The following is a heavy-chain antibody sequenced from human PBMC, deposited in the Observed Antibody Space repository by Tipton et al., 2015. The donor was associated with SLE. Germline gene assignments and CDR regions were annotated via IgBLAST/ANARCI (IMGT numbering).Heavy chain of an antibody. V-gene: IGHV4-34*01. Sequence: TLSLTCAVYGGSFSGYYWSWIRQPPGKGLEWIGEINHSGSTNYNPSLKSRVTISVDTSKNQFSLKSSSVTAADTAVYYCARDLYDNSGGDAFDIWGQGTMVTVSS. D-gene: IGHD3-22*01. CDR3: ARDLYDNSGGDAFDI. CDR1: GGSFSGYY. CDR2: INHSGST. J-gene: IGHJ3*02.